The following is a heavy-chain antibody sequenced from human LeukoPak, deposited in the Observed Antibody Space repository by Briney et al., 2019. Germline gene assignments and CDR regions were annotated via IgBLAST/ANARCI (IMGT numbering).Heavy chain of an antibody. CDR2: IYYSGST. J-gene: IGHJ4*02. CDR1: GGSISSYY. CDR3: ARTTREYCSSTSCYYLDY. D-gene: IGHD2-2*01. Sequence: PSETLSLTCTVSGGSISSYYWSWIRQPPGKGLEWIGYIYYSGSTNYIPSLKSRVTISVDTSKNQFSLKLSSVTAADTAVYHCARTTREYCSSTSCYYLDYWGQGTLVTVSS. V-gene: IGHV4-59*08.